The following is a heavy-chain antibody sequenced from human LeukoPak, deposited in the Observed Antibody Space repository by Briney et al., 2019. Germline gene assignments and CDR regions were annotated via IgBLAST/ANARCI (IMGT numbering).Heavy chain of an antibody. V-gene: IGHV1-18*01. Sequence: ASVKVSCKASAYTFTSYGVSWVRQAPGQGIEWMGWISAYNGNTNYAQKLQGRVTMTTDTSTGTAYMELRSLRSDDTAVYYCARPRGLRDYYYYGMDVWGQGTTVTVSS. CDR2: ISAYNGNT. CDR3: ARPRGLRDYYYYGMDV. D-gene: IGHD3-16*01. CDR1: AYTFTSYG. J-gene: IGHJ6*02.